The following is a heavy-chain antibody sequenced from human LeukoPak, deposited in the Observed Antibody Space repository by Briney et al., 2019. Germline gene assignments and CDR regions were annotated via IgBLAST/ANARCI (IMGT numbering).Heavy chain of an antibody. CDR1: GYTFTSYG. J-gene: IGHJ4*02. D-gene: IGHD6-19*01. CDR3: ARTSRPGYSSGYDY. V-gene: IGHV1-18*01. CDR2: SSAYNGNT. Sequence: ASVKVSCKASGYTFTSYGIIWVRQAPGHGLEWMGWSSAYNGNTNYAQKLQGRVTMTTDTSTSTAYMELRSLRSDDTAVYYCARTSRPGYSSGYDYWGQGTLVTVSS.